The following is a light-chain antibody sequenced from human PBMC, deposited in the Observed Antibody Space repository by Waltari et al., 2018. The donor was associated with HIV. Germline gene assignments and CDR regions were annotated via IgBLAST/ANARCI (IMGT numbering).Light chain of an antibody. CDR3: QQYQTYPWT. CDR1: QSISSW. V-gene: IGKV1-5*03. CDR2: KAS. Sequence: DIQMTQSPATLSASVGDRVTITCRASQSISSWLAWYQQKPGKPPKLLIYKASTLESGVPSRFSGSDSGTEFTLTISSLQPDDFATYYCQQYQTYPWTFGQGTKVEI. J-gene: IGKJ1*01.